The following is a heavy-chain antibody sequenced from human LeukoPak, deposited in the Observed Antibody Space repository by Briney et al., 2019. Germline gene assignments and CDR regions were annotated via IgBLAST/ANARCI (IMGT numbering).Heavy chain of an antibody. Sequence: GGSLRLFCIASEFTFSTYWMSWVRQAPGKGREWVANIKQDGSEKYYVDSVKGRFTISRDNAENSLFLQMNRLRVEDTAVYYCTRDFGRSSYYFDFWGQGTLVTVSS. CDR3: TRDFGRSSYYFDF. V-gene: IGHV3-7*01. J-gene: IGHJ4*02. CDR2: IKQDGSEK. D-gene: IGHD3-3*01. CDR1: EFTFSTYW.